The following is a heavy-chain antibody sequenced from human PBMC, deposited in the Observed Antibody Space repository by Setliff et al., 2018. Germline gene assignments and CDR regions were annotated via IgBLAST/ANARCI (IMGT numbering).Heavy chain of an antibody. Sequence: GASVKVSCKVSGYTLTELSMHWVRQAPGKGLEWMGGFDPEDGETIYAQKFQGRVTMTEDTSTDTAYMELSSLRSEDTAVYYCATAADFNYHDSSDSGTHYYYYYMDVWGKGTTVTVSS. CDR3: ATAADFNYHDSSDSGTHYYYYYMDV. D-gene: IGHD3-22*01. CDR2: FDPEDGET. CDR1: GYTLTELS. J-gene: IGHJ6*03. V-gene: IGHV1-24*01.